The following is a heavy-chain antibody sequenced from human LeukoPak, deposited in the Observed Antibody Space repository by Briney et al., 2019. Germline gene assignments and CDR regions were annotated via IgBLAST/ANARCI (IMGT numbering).Heavy chain of an antibody. V-gene: IGHV3-23*01. CDR2: ISGSGGST. CDR3: QKTAYEILTGYYPFDY. D-gene: IGHD3-9*01. J-gene: IGHJ4*02. Sequence: GGSLRLSCAASGSTFSSYAMSWVRQAPGKELEWLSAISGSGGSTYYADSVKGRFSISRDNSKNTLYLQMNSLRAEDTVFFFKQKTAYEILTGYYPFDYWGQGTLVTVSS. CDR1: GSTFSSYA.